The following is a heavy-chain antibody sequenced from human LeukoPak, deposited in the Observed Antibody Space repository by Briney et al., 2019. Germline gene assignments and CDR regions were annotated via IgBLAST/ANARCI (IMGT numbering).Heavy chain of an antibody. CDR1: GYSFTSYW. D-gene: IGHD3-16*01. CDR3: ARLFGATPYYYGMDV. V-gene: IGHV5-51*01. J-gene: IGHJ6*02. Sequence: GESLKISCKGSGYSFTSYWIGWVRQMPGKGLEWMGIIYPGDSDTRYSPSFQGQVTISADKSISTAYLQWSSLKASDTAMYCCARLFGATPYYYGMDVWGQGTTVTVSS. CDR2: IYPGDSDT.